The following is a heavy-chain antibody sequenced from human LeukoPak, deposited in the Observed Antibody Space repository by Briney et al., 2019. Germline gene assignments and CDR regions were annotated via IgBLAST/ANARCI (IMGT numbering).Heavy chain of an antibody. CDR2: IYYSGST. CDR3: ARELGAAYFDY. Sequence: PSETLSLTCIVSGGSVSSGSYYWSWIRQPPGKGLEWIGYIYYSGSTNYNPSLKSRVTISVDTSKNQFSLKLSSVTAADTAVYYCARELGAAYFDYWGQGTLVAVSS. J-gene: IGHJ4*02. D-gene: IGHD2-15*01. V-gene: IGHV4-61*01. CDR1: GGSVSSGSYY.